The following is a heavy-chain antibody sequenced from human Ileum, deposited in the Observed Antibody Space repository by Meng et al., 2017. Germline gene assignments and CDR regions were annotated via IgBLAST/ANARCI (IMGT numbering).Heavy chain of an antibody. CDR1: VFSLTPGAEG. J-gene: IGHJ5*02. CDR2: IYRDDEK. D-gene: IGHD3-16*01. V-gene: IGHV2-5*02. CDR3: ARGRVGTWWFDP. Sequence: LTESYPHPMNPHQSTTLPCTYAVFSLTPGAEGLGWFRQPQGKGLEWLAMIYRDDEKRFSPSLNSRLTITKDTSKSQVVLTMTNMDPVDTATYYCARGRVGTWWFDPWGQGALVTVSS.